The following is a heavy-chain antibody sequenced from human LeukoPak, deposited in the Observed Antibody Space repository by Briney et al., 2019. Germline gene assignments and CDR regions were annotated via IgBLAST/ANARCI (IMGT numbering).Heavy chain of an antibody. CDR3: AVFPLRGPSGWFYYLDY. Sequence: GESLKISCKGSGDTFTTYRIVWVRQLPGNGLEWMGIIYTADSEITYSPSFQGQVTISAYKSISTAYLQWSSLKASDTATQFCAVFPLRGPSGWFYYLDYWGQEPLVTV. J-gene: IGHJ4*02. CDR2: IYTADSEI. CDR1: GDTFTTYR. D-gene: IGHD6-19*01. V-gene: IGHV5-51*01.